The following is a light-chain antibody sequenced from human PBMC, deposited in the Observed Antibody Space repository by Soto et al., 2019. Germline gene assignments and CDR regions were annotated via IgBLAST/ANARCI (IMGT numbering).Light chain of an antibody. Sequence: QPVLTQPASVSGSPGQSVTISCSGSSSDVGAYNYVSWYQRHPGKAPKLMIHDVTNRPSGVSNRFSGSKSGNTASLTISGLQAEDEADYFCSSYTSSSTVVFGGGTKVTVL. V-gene: IGLV2-14*01. J-gene: IGLJ3*02. CDR3: SSYTSSSTVV. CDR1: SSDVGAYNY. CDR2: DVT.